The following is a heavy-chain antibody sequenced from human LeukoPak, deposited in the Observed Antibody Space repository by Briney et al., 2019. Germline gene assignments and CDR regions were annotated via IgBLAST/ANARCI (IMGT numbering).Heavy chain of an antibody. D-gene: IGHD4-17*01. Sequence: GASVKVSCKASGYSFTHHNVHWVRQAPGQALEWMGWIKPNNGDTKFSQKFQDRVTLTRDTSIDTAYMEMSGLTSDDTAIYYCARVLSAVTSTFDYWGQGTLVTVSS. J-gene: IGHJ4*02. CDR3: ARVLSAVTSTFDY. CDR1: GYSFTHHN. CDR2: IKPNNGDT. V-gene: IGHV1-2*02.